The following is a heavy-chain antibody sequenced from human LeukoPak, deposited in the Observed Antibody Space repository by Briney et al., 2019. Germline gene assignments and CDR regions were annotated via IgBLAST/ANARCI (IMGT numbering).Heavy chain of an antibody. CDR3: SRGSGWLSVY. V-gene: IGHV3-49*03. CDR1: GFTFGDYL. Sequence: GGSLRLSCTASGFTFGDYLMSWFRQAPGKGLEWIGFISGGTTEYAASVKGRFTISRDDSTSIAYPQMNSLTTEDTAVYYCSRGSGWLSVYWGQGTLVIVSS. D-gene: IGHD6-19*01. CDR2: ISGGTT. J-gene: IGHJ4*02.